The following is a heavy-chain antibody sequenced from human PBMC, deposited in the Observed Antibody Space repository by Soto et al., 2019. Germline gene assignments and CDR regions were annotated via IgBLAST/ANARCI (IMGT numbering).Heavy chain of an antibody. J-gene: IGHJ5*02. Sequence: QVQLVQSGAEVKKPGSSVKVSCKASGGTFSSYAISWVRQAPGQGLEWMGGIIPIFGTANYAQKFQGRVTITADESTSTAYMELSSLRSEDTAVYYCAREVRTGSDPYNWFDPWGKGTLVTVSS. CDR2: IIPIFGTA. CDR3: AREVRTGSDPYNWFDP. D-gene: IGHD1-1*01. V-gene: IGHV1-69*12. CDR1: GGTFSSYA.